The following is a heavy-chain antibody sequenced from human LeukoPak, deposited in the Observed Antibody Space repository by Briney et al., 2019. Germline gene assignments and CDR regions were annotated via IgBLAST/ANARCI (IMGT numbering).Heavy chain of an antibody. CDR3: ARSPFGVDLYYYYMDV. CDR1: DYTFTSYG. Sequence: GASVKVSCKASDYTFTSYGISWVRQAPGQGLEWMGWINPNSGGTSYAQKFQDRVTMTRDRSISTAYMELSRLRSDDTAVFYCARSPFGVDLYYYYMDVWGKGTTVTVSS. D-gene: IGHD3-3*01. V-gene: IGHV1-2*02. CDR2: INPNSGGT. J-gene: IGHJ6*03.